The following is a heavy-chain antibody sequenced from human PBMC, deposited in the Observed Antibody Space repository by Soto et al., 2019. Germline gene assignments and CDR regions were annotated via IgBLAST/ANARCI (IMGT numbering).Heavy chain of an antibody. D-gene: IGHD4-17*01. CDR1: GGTFSSYT. CDR2: ILPILGIA. Sequence: QVQLVQSGAEVKKPGSSVKVSCKASGGTFSSYTISWVRQAPGQGLEWMGRILPILGIANFAQKFQGRVTITAEKYPSTAYMEMSSLRSEDTAMCYRASSYGDHLDYWGQGTLVTVSS. V-gene: IGHV1-69*02. J-gene: IGHJ4*02. CDR3: ASSYGDHLDY.